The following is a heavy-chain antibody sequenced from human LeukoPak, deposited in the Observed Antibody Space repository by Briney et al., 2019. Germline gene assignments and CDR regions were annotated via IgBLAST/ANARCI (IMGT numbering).Heavy chain of an antibody. Sequence: GASVKVSCKASGYTFTSYAMHWVRQAPGQRLEWMGWINAGNGNTKYSQKFQGRVTITRDTSASTAYMELSSLRSEDTAVYYCARVFFGVIEGYYGMDVWGQGTTVTASS. D-gene: IGHD3-3*01. J-gene: IGHJ6*02. CDR2: INAGNGNT. CDR3: ARVFFGVIEGYYGMDV. V-gene: IGHV1-3*01. CDR1: GYTFTSYA.